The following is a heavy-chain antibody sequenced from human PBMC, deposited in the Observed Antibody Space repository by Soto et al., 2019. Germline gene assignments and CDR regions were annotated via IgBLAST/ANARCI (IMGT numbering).Heavy chain of an antibody. D-gene: IGHD6-13*01. CDR1: GGSISTYY. J-gene: IGHJ4*02. CDR2: IHTTDGT. Sequence: SETLSLTCTVSGGSISTYYWSWIRQPAGKGMEWIGRIHTTDGTNYNPSLKSRVTMSIDTSNNQFSLKLSSLTAADTAVYYCARALSSAAGLYFDFWGQGTLVTVSS. V-gene: IGHV4-4*07. CDR3: ARALSSAAGLYFDF.